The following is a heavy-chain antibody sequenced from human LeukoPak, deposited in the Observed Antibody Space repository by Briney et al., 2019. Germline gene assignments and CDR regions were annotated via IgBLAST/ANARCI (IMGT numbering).Heavy chain of an antibody. D-gene: IGHD2-15*01. CDR3: AKAPVTTCRGAFCYPFDY. Sequence: GGSLRLSCAASGFTLSSYAMSWVRQAPGKGLEWVSAISDTGNTYHADSVKGRFTISRDSSKNTLFLQMNRLRSEDAAVYYCAKAPVTTCRGAFCYPFDYWGLGTLVTVSS. J-gene: IGHJ4*02. CDR1: GFTLSSYA. CDR2: ISDTGNT. V-gene: IGHV3-23*01.